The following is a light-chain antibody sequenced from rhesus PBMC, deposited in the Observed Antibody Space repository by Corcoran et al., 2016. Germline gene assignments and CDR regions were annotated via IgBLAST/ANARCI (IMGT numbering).Light chain of an antibody. Sequence: DIQMTQSPSSLSASVGDRVTITCQASQGISSWLAWYPQKPGKAPKLLIYAAYSLQSGVPSRFSGRGSGTDFTLTNSSLQPEDCATYYCQQHNSYPLTFGGGTKVEIK. CDR2: AAY. CDR3: QQHNSYPLT. CDR1: QGISSW. J-gene: IGKJ4*01. V-gene: IGKV1-33*02.